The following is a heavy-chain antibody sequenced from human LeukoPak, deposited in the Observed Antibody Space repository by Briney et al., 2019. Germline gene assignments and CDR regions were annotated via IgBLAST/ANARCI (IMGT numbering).Heavy chain of an antibody. V-gene: IGHV3-23*01. CDR3: AKRSTVTTSPIDY. J-gene: IGHJ4*02. CDR1: GFTFSSYA. Sequence: PGGSLRLSCAASGFTFSSYAMSWVRQAPGKGLEWVSAISGSGGSTHYADSVKGRFTISRDNSKNTLYLQMNSLRAEDTAVYYCAKRSTVTTSPIDYWGQGTLVTVSS. D-gene: IGHD4-11*01. CDR2: ISGSGGST.